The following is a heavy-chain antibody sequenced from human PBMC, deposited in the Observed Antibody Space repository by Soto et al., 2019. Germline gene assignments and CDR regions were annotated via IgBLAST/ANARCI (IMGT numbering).Heavy chain of an antibody. CDR3: VRRWSGSLDS. CDR1: GFTFSGYW. Sequence: EVQLVESGGGLVQPGGSLRLSCAASGFTFSGYWMYWVRQDAGKGLVWVARSNGDGSSIIYADSVKGRFIISRDNAKNTLYLQMNSLRGEDTAVYYCVRRWSGSLDSWGQGTPVTVSS. J-gene: IGHJ4*02. V-gene: IGHV3-74*01. CDR2: SNGDGSSI.